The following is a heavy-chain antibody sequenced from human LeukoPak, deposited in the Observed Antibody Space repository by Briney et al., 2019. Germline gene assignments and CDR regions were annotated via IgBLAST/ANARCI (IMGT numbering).Heavy chain of an antibody. Sequence: ASVKVSCKASGYSFVFFGVSWVWQAPGQGLEWMGWISAYNGNTNYAQKLQGRVTMTTDTSTSTAYMELRSLRSDDTAVYYCARGRVGLRLGELSFYYFDYWGQGTLVTVSS. J-gene: IGHJ4*02. CDR1: GYSFVFFG. CDR2: ISAYNGNT. V-gene: IGHV1-18*01. CDR3: ARGRVGLRLGELSFYYFDY. D-gene: IGHD3-16*02.